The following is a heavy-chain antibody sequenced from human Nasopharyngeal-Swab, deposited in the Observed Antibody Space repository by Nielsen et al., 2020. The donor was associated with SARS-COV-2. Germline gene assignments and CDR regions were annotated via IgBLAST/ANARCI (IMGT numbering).Heavy chain of an antibody. V-gene: IGHV1-69*13. D-gene: IGHD6-19*01. CDR2: IIPIFGTA. CDR1: GGTFSSYA. Sequence: SVKVSCKASGGTFSSYAISWVRQAPGQGLEWMGGIIPIFGTANYAQKFQGRVTITADESASTAYMELSSLRSEDTAVYYCARGLSGWYFSWFDPWGQGTLVTVSS. J-gene: IGHJ5*02. CDR3: ARGLSGWYFSWFDP.